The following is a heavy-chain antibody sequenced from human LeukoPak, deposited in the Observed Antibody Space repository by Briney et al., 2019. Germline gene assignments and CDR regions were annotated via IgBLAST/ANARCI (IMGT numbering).Heavy chain of an antibody. CDR3: AREGGFHSPAGI. CDR2: TSYTGNT. Sequence: SETLSLTCTVSGGSISSYYWSWIRQSPGKGLEWIGYTSYTGNTNYNPSLKSRVTISVDTSKNQFSLKLSSVTAADTAVYYCAREGGFHSPAGIWGQGTMVTVSS. D-gene: IGHD1-26*01. V-gene: IGHV4-4*08. J-gene: IGHJ3*02. CDR1: GGSISSYY.